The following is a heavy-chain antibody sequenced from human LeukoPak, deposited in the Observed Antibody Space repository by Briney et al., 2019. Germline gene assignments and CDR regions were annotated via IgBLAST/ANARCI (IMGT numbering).Heavy chain of an antibody. CDR1: GFTVSSNY. Sequence: GGSLRLSCAASGFTVSSNYMSWVRQAPGKGLEWVSVIYSGGSTYYADSVGGRFTISRDNSKNTLYLQMNSLRAEDTAIYYCAKISTTVTSGWFDPWGQGTLVTVSS. D-gene: IGHD4-17*01. J-gene: IGHJ5*02. CDR3: AKISTTVTSGWFDP. CDR2: IYSGGST. V-gene: IGHV3-53*01.